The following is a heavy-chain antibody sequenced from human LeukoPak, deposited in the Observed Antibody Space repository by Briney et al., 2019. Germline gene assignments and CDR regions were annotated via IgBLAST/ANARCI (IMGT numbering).Heavy chain of an antibody. J-gene: IGHJ4*02. CDR2: ISWNSGSI. Sequence: PGGSLRLSCAASGFTFDDYAMHWVRQAPGKGLEWVSGISWNSGSIGYADSVKGRFTISGDNAKNSLYLQMNSLRAEDTALYYCAKDIRGISGWDGYFDYWGQGTLVTVSS. CDR1: GFTFDDYA. D-gene: IGHD6-19*01. CDR3: AKDIRGISGWDGYFDY. V-gene: IGHV3-9*01.